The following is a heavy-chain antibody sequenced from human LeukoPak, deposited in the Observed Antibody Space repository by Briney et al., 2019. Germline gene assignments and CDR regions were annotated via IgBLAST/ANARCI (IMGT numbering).Heavy chain of an antibody. CDR3: ARVPWGIAVAAQLDY. J-gene: IGHJ4*02. V-gene: IGHV3-30-3*01. Sequence: GGSLRLSCAASGFTFSSYAMHWVRQAPGEGLEWVAVISYDGSNKYYADSVKGRFTISRDNSKNTLYLQMNSLRAEDTAVYYCARVPWGIAVAAQLDYWGQGTLVTVSS. CDR2: ISYDGSNK. CDR1: GFTFSSYA. D-gene: IGHD6-19*01.